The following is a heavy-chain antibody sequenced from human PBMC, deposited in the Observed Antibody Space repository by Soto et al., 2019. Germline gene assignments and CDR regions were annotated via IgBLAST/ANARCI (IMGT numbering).Heavy chain of an antibody. D-gene: IGHD1-26*01. CDR2: ISAYNGNT. V-gene: IGHV1-18*01. Sequence: GASVKVSCKASGYTFTNYAFTWVRQAPGQGLEWMGWISAYNGNTNYAQMFQGRVTMTTDTSTSTAYMELGSLRSDDTAMYYCARAPVGATLNDYWGQGTLVTVSS. CDR3: ARAPVGATLNDY. J-gene: IGHJ4*02. CDR1: GYTFTNYA.